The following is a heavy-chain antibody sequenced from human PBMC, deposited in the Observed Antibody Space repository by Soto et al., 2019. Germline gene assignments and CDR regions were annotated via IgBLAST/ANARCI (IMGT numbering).Heavy chain of an antibody. Sequence: DVQLLESGGGLVQPGGSLRLSCAASGFICSAYAMTWVRQAPGKGLEWVSTISASGVITYYADSVKCRFAICRDNSKNTLFLQMSSLLAAETAVYYCAKDHSRSCTRVYWYFDLWGRGTLVTVSS. J-gene: IGHJ2*01. V-gene: IGHV3-23*01. CDR3: AKDHSRSCTRVYWYFDL. D-gene: IGHD6-13*01. CDR2: ISASGVIT. CDR1: GFICSAYA.